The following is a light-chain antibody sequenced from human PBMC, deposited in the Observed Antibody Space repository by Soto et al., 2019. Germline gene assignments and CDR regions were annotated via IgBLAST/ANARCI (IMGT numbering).Light chain of an antibody. V-gene: IGKV3-20*01. CDR3: QQYGSSPLIS. Sequence: EIVLTQSPATLSLYPGERATLYCRASQSVWTYLAWYQQKRGQAPRLLISGASSRATGIPDRFSGSGSGTDFTLTISRLAPEDFAVYYCQQYGSSPLISFGQGTRLENK. CDR2: GAS. CDR1: QSVWTY. J-gene: IGKJ5*01.